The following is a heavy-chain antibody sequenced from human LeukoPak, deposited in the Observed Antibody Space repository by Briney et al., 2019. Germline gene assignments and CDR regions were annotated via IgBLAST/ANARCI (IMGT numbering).Heavy chain of an antibody. J-gene: IGHJ4*02. CDR3: AKGSHWFFDY. Sequence: GGSLRLSCAASGFGFSTYGIHWVRQAPGKGLEWVAFIQYDGSDKYYGDSVKGRFTISRDNSKNNLYLQVNSLSAEDTAVYYCAKGSHWFFDYWGQGTLVTVSS. V-gene: IGHV3-30*02. CDR1: GFGFSTYG. D-gene: IGHD2-15*01. CDR2: IQYDGSDK.